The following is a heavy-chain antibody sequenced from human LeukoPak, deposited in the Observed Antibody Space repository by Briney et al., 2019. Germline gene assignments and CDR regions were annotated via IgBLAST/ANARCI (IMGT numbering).Heavy chain of an antibody. Sequence: PSETLSLTCTVSGGSISSHYWTWIRQSPVKGLEWIGDISNSGSTSYNPSLKSRVTISIDTSKNQFSLKLSSVTAADTAVYYCARVEALDYYDSSGLFDPWGQGTLVTVSS. J-gene: IGHJ5*02. V-gene: IGHV4-59*11. D-gene: IGHD3-22*01. CDR3: ARVEALDYYDSSGLFDP. CDR2: ISNSGST. CDR1: GGSISSHY.